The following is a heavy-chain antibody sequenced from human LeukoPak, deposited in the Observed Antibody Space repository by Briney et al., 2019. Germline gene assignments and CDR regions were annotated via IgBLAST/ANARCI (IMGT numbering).Heavy chain of an antibody. D-gene: IGHD3-10*01. J-gene: IGHJ4*02. V-gene: IGHV3-23*01. CDR1: GFTFSSNA. CDR2: ITGNGGST. Sequence: GGSLRLSCAASGFTFSSNAMSWVRQAPGKGLEWVSVITGNGGSTYYADSVKGRFTISRDNSRNTLSLQMNSLRAEDTAVYYCAKDAVAPGSGGDYFDYWGQGTLVTVSS. CDR3: AKDAVAPGSGGDYFDY.